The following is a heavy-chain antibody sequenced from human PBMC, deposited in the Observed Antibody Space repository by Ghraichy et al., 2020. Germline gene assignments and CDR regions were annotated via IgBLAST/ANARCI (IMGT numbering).Heavy chain of an antibody. CDR3: AREMGNYIFSAFDR. CDR2: VSGSGGIT. D-gene: IGHD4-11*01. CDR1: GFNFRTHA. V-gene: IGHV3-23*01. Sequence: GGSLRLSCVVSGFNFRTHAMSWVRQAPGKGLEWVSSVSGSGGITYHAASVKGRFTISRDNSADTLYLEMNSLRAEDTALYYCAREMGNYIFSAFDRWGQGTLVTVSS. J-gene: IGHJ3*02.